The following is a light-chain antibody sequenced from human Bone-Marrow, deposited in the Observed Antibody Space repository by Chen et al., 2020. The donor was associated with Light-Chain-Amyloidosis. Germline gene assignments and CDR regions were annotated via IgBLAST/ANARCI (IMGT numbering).Light chain of an antibody. CDR2: RYT. V-gene: IGLV3-25*03. CDR3: QSADSSGTYEVI. J-gene: IGLJ2*01. CDR1: DLPTKY. Sequence: SYDLTQPPPLPVSPGPTARITCSGDDLPTKYAYWYQQKPGQAPVLVIHRYTERPSGISERFSGSSSGTTATLTISGVQAEDEADYHCQSADSSGTYEVIFGGGTKLTVL.